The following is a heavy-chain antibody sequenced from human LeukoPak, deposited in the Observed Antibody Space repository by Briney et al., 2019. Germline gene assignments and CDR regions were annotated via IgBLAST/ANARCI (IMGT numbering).Heavy chain of an antibody. CDR3: ARERKVGATDFDY. D-gene: IGHD1-26*01. J-gene: IGHJ4*02. V-gene: IGHV3-7*01. Sequence: PGGSLRLSCAASGFTFSNYWMTWVRQAPGKGLEWVANIKPDEREKYYVDSVKGRFTISRDNTKNSLYLQVNSLRAEHTSVYYCARERKVGATDFDYWGQGTLVTVSS. CDR1: GFTFSNYW. CDR2: IKPDEREK.